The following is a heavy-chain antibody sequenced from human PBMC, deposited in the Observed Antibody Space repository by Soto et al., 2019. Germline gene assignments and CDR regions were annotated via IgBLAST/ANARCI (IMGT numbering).Heavy chain of an antibody. V-gene: IGHV3-30*03. CDR1: GFTFSRYG. CDR2: ISYDGSNK. D-gene: IGHD6-6*01. CDR3: ATLEYSSSSGDY. J-gene: IGHJ4*02. Sequence: QVQLVESGGGVVQPGRSLRLSCAASGFTFSRYGMHWVRQAPGKGLEWVAVISYDGSNKYYADSVKGRFTISRDNSKNTLYLQMNSLRAEDTAVYYCATLEYSSSSGDYWGQGTLVTVSS.